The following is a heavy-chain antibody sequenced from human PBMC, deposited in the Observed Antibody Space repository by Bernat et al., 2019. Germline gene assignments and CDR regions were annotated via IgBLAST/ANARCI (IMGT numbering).Heavy chain of an antibody. CDR3: ARWPPIAVAGKGLDY. J-gene: IGHJ4*02. Sequence: QLQLQESGPGLVKPSETLSLTCTVSGGSISSSSYYWGWIRQPPGKGLEWIGSIYYSGSTYYNPSLKSRVTISVDTSKNQFSLKLSSVTAADTAVYHCARWPPIAVAGKGLDYWGQGTLVTVSS. CDR2: IYYSGST. CDR1: GGSISSSSYY. D-gene: IGHD6-19*01. V-gene: IGHV4-39*01.